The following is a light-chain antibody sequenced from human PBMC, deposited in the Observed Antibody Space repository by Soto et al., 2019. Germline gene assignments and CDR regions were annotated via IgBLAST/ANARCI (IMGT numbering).Light chain of an antibody. CDR2: GNS. J-gene: IGLJ1*01. CDR1: SSNIGAGYD. V-gene: IGLV1-40*01. CDR3: QAYDSSLSGPYV. Sequence: QSVLTQPPSVSGAPGQRGTISCTGSSSNIGAGYDVHWYQQLPGTAPKLLIYGNSNRPSGVPDRFSGSKSGTSASLAITVLQAEDEADYYCQAYDSSLSGPYVFGTGTKVTVL.